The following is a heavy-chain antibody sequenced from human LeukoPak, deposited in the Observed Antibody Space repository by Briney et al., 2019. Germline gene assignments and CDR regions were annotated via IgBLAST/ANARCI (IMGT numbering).Heavy chain of an antibody. D-gene: IGHD6-6*01. CDR1: GGSISSYY. V-gene: IGHV4-4*09. CDR3: ARHHGIAARPYDYYYMDV. J-gene: IGHJ6*03. CDR2: IYTSGST. Sequence: PSETLSLTCTVSGGSISSYYWSWIRQPPGKGLEWIGCIYTSGSTNYNPSLKSRVTISVDTSKNQFSLKLSSVTAADTAVYYCARHHGIAARPYDYYYMDVWGKGTTVTVSS.